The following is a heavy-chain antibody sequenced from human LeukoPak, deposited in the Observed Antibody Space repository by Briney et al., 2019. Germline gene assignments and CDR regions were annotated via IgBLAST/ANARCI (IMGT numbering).Heavy chain of an antibody. CDR2: ISGSGGST. J-gene: IGHJ5*02. V-gene: IGHV3-23*01. D-gene: IGHD2-15*01. Sequence: GGTLRLSCAASGFTFSSYGMSWVRQAPGKGLEWVSAISGSGGSTYYADSVKGRFTISRDNSKNTLYLQMNSLRAEDTAVYYCAKGDVDCSGGTCYPNWFDPWGQGTLVTVSS. CDR1: GFTFSSYG. CDR3: AKGDVDCSGGTCYPNWFDP.